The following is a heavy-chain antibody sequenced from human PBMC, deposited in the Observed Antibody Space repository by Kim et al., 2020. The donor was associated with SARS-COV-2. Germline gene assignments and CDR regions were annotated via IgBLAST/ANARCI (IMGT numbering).Heavy chain of an antibody. D-gene: IGHD1-26*01. CDR3: ARHGATNYAFDI. CDR1: GGSISSSSYY. J-gene: IGHJ3*02. Sequence: SETLSLTCTVSGGSISSSSYYWGWIRQPPGKGLEWIGSIYYSGSTYYNPSLKSRVTISVDTSKNQFSLKLSSVTAADTAGYYCARHGATNYAFDIWGQGT. CDR2: IYYSGST. V-gene: IGHV4-39*01.